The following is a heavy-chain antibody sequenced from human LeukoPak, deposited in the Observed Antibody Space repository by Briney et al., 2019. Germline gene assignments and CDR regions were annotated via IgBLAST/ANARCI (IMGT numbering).Heavy chain of an antibody. V-gene: IGHV4-59*08. J-gene: IGHJ6*03. CDR3: ARAGLPAADRQRYYMDV. CDR2: IYYSGTT. D-gene: IGHD2-2*01. Sequence: PETLSLTCTVSGGSISGYYWSWIRQPPGKGLEWIGYIYYSGTTKYSPSLTSRVTISVDTSKNQFSLKLNSVTAADTAVYYCARAGLPAADRQRYYMDVWGKGATVTVSS. CDR1: GGSISGYY.